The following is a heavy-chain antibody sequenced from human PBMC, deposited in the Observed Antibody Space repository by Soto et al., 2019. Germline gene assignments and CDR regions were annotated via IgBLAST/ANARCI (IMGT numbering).Heavy chain of an antibody. CDR1: GFIFSSYA. D-gene: IGHD1-26*01. J-gene: IGHJ3*01. CDR3: AKEASPYGTNPFDV. Sequence: PGGSLRLSCAASGFIFSSYAMSWVRQAPGQGLQWVSGISVSGGSTYYGDSVKGRFTISRDNSKNTLYLQMDSLTAEDTAVYYCAKEASPYGTNPFDVWGQGTMVTVSS. V-gene: IGHV3-23*02. CDR2: ISVSGGST.